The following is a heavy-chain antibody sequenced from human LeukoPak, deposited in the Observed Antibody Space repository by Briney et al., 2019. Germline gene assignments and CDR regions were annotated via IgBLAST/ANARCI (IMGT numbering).Heavy chain of an antibody. CDR2: ISTSTSSTTTI. CDR1: GFTFSSYG. CDR3: ARDLSLSY. J-gene: IGHJ4*02. V-gene: IGHV3-48*02. Sequence: GRSLRLSCAASGFTFSSYGMNWVRQAPGKGLEWLSYISTSTSSTTTIYYAESVEGRFTVSRDNAKNSLYLQMNSLRDEDTAVYYCARDLSLSYWGQGTLVTVSS.